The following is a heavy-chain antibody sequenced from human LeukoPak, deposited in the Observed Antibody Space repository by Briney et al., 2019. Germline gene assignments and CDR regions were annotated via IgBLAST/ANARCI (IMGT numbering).Heavy chain of an antibody. D-gene: IGHD3-3*01. CDR2: IYSGGST. CDR1: GFTFGDYA. V-gene: IGHV3-66*01. CDR3: ASSLRGLYYDFWSGYPVNDY. J-gene: IGHJ4*02. Sequence: PGGSLRLSCTASGFTFGDYAMSWVRQAPGKGLEWVSVIYSGGSTYYADSVKGRFTISRDNSKNTLYLQMNSLRAEDTAVYYCASSLRGLYYDFWSGYPVNDYWGQGTLVTVSS.